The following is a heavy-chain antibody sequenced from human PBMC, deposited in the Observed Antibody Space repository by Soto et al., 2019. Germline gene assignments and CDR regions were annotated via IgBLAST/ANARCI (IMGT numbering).Heavy chain of an antibody. CDR3: AHSGGYSSGWPRFDP. J-gene: IGHJ5*02. CDR2: IYWDDDK. V-gene: IGHV2-5*02. D-gene: IGHD6-19*01. Sequence: GLDLDWLALIYWDDDKRYSPSLKSRLTITKDTSKNQVVLTMTNMDPVDTATYYCAHSGGYSSGWPRFDPWGQGTLVTVSS.